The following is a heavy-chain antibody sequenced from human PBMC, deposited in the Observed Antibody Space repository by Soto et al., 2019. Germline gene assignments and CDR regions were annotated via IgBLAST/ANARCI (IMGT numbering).Heavy chain of an antibody. CDR3: AREPHHYDSSGYYDK. D-gene: IGHD3-22*01. J-gene: IGHJ4*02. Sequence: SETLSLTCTVSGGSTTSGGYYWNLIRQPPGKGLEWIAYIHYSGNKYHNPSLKRPVSITVDTSKNHFSLKLIPVTAADTAVYYCAREPHHYDSSGYYDKWGQGTLVTVSS. CDR1: GGSTTSGGYY. CDR2: IHYSGNK. V-gene: IGHV4-31*01.